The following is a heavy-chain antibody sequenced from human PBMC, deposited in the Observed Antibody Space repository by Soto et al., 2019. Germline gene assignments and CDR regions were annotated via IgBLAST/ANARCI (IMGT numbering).Heavy chain of an antibody. V-gene: IGHV1-69*06. CDR1: GGTFSSYA. J-gene: IGHJ5*02. CDR2: IIPIFGTA. CDR3: ARAEGGYSYGNHHWFDP. D-gene: IGHD5-18*01. Sequence: QVQLVQSGAEVKKPGSSVKVSCKASGGTFSSYAISWVRQAPGQGLEWMGGIIPIFGTANYAQKFQGRVTITADKSTSTAYMELSSLRSEDTAVYYCARAEGGYSYGNHHWFDPWGQGTLVTVSS.